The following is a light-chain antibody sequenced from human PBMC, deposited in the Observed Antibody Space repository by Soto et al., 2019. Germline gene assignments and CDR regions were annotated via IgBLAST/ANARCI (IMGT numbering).Light chain of an antibody. CDR1: QTINNW. CDR3: QHYNSYPWT. CDR2: HAS. V-gene: IGKV1-5*01. J-gene: IGKJ1*01. Sequence: DIQMTQSPSTLSASIGDRVTITCRASQTINNWLAWYQQKPGKAPSLLIYHASNLGTGVPSRFSGSAFGTKFTLTLSSLQPDDFATEYYQHYNSYPWTFGQGTKVEIK.